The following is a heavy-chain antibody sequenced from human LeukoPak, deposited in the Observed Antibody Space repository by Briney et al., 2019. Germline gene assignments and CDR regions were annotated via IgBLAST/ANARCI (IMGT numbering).Heavy chain of an antibody. CDR3: AKQLGYCSDGSCYFPY. V-gene: IGHV3-13*01. J-gene: IGHJ4*02. CDR2: IGTAGDT. Sequence: GGSLRLSCAASGFTFSSYDMHWVRQATGQGLEWVSAIGTAGDTYYPGSVKGRFTISRENAKNSLYLQMNSLRAEDTAVYYCAKQLGYCSDGSCYFPYWGQGTLVTVSS. D-gene: IGHD2-15*01. CDR1: GFTFSSYD.